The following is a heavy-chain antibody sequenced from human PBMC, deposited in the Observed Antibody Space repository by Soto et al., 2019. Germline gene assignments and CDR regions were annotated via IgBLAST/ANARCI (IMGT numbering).Heavy chain of an antibody. CDR1: GLTLSTYA. CDR3: AKGLRDMDV. CDR2: ISGSGGST. J-gene: IGHJ6*02. V-gene: IGHV3-23*01. Sequence: EVQLLESRGGLVQPGGSLRLSCAVSGLTLSTYAMSTYSMTWVRQAPGKGLEWVSSISGSGGSTYSADSVKGRFTISRDNSKNTLYLQLNSLRAEDTAVYYCAKGLRDMDVWGQGTTVTVSS. D-gene: IGHD5-12*01.